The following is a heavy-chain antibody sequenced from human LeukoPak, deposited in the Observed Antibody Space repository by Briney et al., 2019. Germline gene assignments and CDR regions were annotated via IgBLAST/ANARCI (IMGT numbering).Heavy chain of an antibody. CDR1: GGSISSHY. D-gene: IGHD3-10*01. CDR2: IYTSGST. CDR3: ARDGNGNYYGPGILDY. V-gene: IGHV4-4*07. J-gene: IGHJ4*02. Sequence: TPSETLSLTCTVSGGSISSHYWSWIRQPAGKGLEWIGRIYTSGSTNYNPSLKSRVTMSVDTSKNQFSLTLSSVTAADTAVYYCARDGNGNYYGPGILDYWGQGTLVTVSS.